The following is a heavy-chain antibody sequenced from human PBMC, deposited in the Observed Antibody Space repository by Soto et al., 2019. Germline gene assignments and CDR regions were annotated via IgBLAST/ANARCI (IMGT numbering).Heavy chain of an antibody. CDR2: INHRGSA. CDR3: ARYITASGTYIFAY. Sequence: QAELQASGPGLVKPSGTLSLTCAVSSASVSSNYWWSWVRQPPGKVPEWIGEINHRGSASYTPSLKSRVNKSVDHPKSQFSVRLTSATAADTAGYFWARYITASGTYIFAYLCRGALGTVSS. CDR1: SASVSSNYW. D-gene: IGHD6-13*01. J-gene: IGHJ4*02. V-gene: IGHV4-4*02.